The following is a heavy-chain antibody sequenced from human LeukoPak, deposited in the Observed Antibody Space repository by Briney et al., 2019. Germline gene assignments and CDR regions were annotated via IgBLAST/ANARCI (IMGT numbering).Heavy chain of an antibody. V-gene: IGHV3-7*01. D-gene: IGHD5-12*01. Sequence: PGGSLRLSCAASGFTFRSYWMSWVRQAPGKGLEWVANITQAGSVQYYKESVKGRFNLSRDDAKNSLYVQMNSLRDEDTAVYYCARVGYSGWNLEYWGQGTLVTVSS. CDR1: GFTFRSYW. J-gene: IGHJ4*02. CDR2: ITQAGSVQ. CDR3: ARVGYSGWNLEY.